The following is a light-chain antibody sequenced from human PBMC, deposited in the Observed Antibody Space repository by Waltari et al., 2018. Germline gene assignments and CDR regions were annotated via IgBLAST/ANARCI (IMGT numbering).Light chain of an antibody. CDR1: QSLVDSDGSTD. CDR2: KVS. J-gene: IGKJ2*01. CDR3: MRGTHWPST. V-gene: IGKV2-30*01. Sequence: DVVLTQSPLSLPVTPGQPASISCRSRQSLVDSDGSTDLNWFQQRPGQSPRRLISKVSNRYSGVPDRFCCSGSGSDFTLKISRVEAEDVGVYYCMRGTHWPSTFGQGTKLEIK.